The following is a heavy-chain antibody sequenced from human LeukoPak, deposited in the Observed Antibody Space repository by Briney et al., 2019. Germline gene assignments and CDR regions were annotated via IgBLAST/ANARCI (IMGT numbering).Heavy chain of an antibody. V-gene: IGHV1-2*02. Sequence: ASVKVSCKASGYIFTGYYIHWVRQAPGQGLEWMGWINPNSGGTDYAQKFQGRVIMTRDTSITTAYMELSSLISDDTAVYYCARGLANFGVVIPTFFDSWGQGTLVTVSS. CDR2: INPNSGGT. CDR1: GYIFTGYY. J-gene: IGHJ4*02. D-gene: IGHD3-3*01. CDR3: ARGLANFGVVIPTFFDS.